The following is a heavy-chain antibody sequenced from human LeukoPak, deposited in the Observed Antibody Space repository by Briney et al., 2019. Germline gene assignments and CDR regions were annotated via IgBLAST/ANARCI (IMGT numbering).Heavy chain of an antibody. V-gene: IGHV3-21*01. CDR2: ISSSSSYI. D-gene: IGHD3-22*01. CDR1: GFTFSSYS. Sequence: GGSLRLPCAASGFTFSSYSMNWVRQAPGKGLEWVSSISSSSSYIYYADSVKGRFTISRDNAKNSLYLQMNSLRAEDTAVYYCARVVTMIVVFDAFDIWGQGTMVTVSS. CDR3: ARVVTMIVVFDAFDI. J-gene: IGHJ3*02.